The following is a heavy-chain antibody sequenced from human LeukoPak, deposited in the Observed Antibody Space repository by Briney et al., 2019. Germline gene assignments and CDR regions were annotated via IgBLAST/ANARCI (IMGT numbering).Heavy chain of an antibody. D-gene: IGHD2-2*01. V-gene: IGHV1-2*02. CDR2: INPNSGGT. J-gene: IGHJ3*02. CDR1: GYTFTGYY. CDR3: ARRYCSSTSCFVDAFDI. Sequence: ASVKDSCKASGYTFTGYYMHWVRQAPGQGLEWMGWINPNSGGTNYAQKFQGRVTMTRDTSISTAYMELSRLRSDDTAVYYCARRYCSSTSCFVDAFDIWGQGTMVTVSS.